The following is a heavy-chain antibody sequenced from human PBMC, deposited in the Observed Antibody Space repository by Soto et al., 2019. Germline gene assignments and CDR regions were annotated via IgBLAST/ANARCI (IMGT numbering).Heavy chain of an antibody. V-gene: IGHV3-15*07. CDR1: GFTFERAW. Sequence: EVQLVESGGGLVKPGGSLTLSCAASGFTFERAWMNWVRQAPGKGLEWVGRIKSGIDGEATDYGAPVKGRFTISRDDSRNTLSLQMNSLKTEDTAIYYCSTGLGTYYSRFDYWGRGTLVTVSS. CDR3: STGLGTYYSRFDY. CDR2: IKSGIDGEAT. J-gene: IGHJ4*02. D-gene: IGHD3-10*01.